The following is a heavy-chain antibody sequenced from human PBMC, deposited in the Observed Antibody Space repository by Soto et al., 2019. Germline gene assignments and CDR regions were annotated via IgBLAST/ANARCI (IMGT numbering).Heavy chain of an antibody. D-gene: IGHD6-13*01. CDR2: IIPSYGTT. Sequence: GASVKVSCKASGGTFSRYAISWVRQAPGQGLEWMGGIIPSYGTTNYSQKFQGRVTITGDTSASTAYMELSSLRSEDTAVYYCARDFINKIKAAALNWFDPWGQGTLVTVSS. CDR3: ARDFINKIKAAALNWFDP. V-gene: IGHV1-69*06. J-gene: IGHJ5*02. CDR1: GGTFSRYA.